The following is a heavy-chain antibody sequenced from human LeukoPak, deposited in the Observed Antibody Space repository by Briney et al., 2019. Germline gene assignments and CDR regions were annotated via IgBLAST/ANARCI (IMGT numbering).Heavy chain of an antibody. Sequence: GGSLRLSCAASGFTVSSNYMNWVRQVPGKGLEWVSVIYSGGSTKYADSVKGRFTISRDNSKNTLYLQMNSLRAEDTAVSYCARDAVAGPLVYGMDVWGQGTTVTVSS. J-gene: IGHJ6*02. CDR3: ARDAVAGPLVYGMDV. CDR1: GFTVSSNY. CDR2: IYSGGST. D-gene: IGHD6-19*01. V-gene: IGHV3-66*01.